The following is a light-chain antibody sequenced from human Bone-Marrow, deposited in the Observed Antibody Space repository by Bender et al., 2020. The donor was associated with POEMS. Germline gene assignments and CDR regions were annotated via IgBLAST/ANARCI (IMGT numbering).Light chain of an antibody. CDR2: ADN. V-gene: IGLV1-44*01. J-gene: IGLJ1*01. Sequence: QSVLTQPPSTSGAPGQRVTISCSGNNSNIGRNTVTWYQQLPGAAPKLLLYADNQRPSGVPERFSGSRSGTSASLAINRLLSDDDAYYHCAAWDDNLNAYVFGTGTKATVL. CDR3: AAWDDNLNAYV. CDR1: NSNIGRNT.